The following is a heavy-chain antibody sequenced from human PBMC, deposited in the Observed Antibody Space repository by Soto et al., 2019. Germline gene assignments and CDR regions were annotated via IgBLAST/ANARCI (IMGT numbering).Heavy chain of an antibody. CDR2: IIPIFGTA. D-gene: IGHD3-22*01. Sequence: QVQLVQSGAEVKKPGSSVKVSCKASGGTFSSYAISWVRQAPGQGLEWMGGIIPIFGTANYAQKFQGRVKITADESTSTAYMELSSLRSEDTAVYYCARGYYYDSSGYYDAFDIWGQGTMVTVSS. CDR1: GGTFSSYA. J-gene: IGHJ3*02. V-gene: IGHV1-69*01. CDR3: ARGYYYDSSGYYDAFDI.